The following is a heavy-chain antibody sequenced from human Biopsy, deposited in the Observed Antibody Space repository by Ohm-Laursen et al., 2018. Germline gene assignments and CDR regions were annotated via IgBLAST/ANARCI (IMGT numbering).Heavy chain of an antibody. D-gene: IGHD3-22*01. CDR3: ARHDRSGYWGLDY. Sequence: SETLSLTCSVSGGSLNNHYWSWIRQSPGEGLEWLACIYSSGRTNYNPSLKSRIIVSVDTSKNQLSLKVNSVTATDTAMYYCARHDRSGYWGLDYWGQGALVTVPA. CDR1: GGSLNNHY. J-gene: IGHJ4*02. CDR2: IYSSGRT. V-gene: IGHV4-4*08.